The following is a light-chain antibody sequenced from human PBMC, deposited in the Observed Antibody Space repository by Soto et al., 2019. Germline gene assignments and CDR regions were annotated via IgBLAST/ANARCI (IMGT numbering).Light chain of an antibody. V-gene: IGKV1-39*01. CDR3: QQSYSTPHT. CDR1: QSISSY. J-gene: IGKJ4*01. Sequence: DIQMTQSPSSLSASVGDRVTITCRASQSISSYLNWYQQKPGKAPKLLIYAASSLESGVPSRFSGSGSGTDFTLTISSLQPEDFATYYCQQSYSTPHTFGGGPKVDI. CDR2: AAS.